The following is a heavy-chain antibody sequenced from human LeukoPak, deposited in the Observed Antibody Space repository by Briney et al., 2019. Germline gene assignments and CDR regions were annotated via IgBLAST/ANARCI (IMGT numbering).Heavy chain of an antibody. Sequence: GGSLRLSCAVSGITLSNYGMSWVRQAPGKGLEWVAGMSDSGGRTNYADSVKGRFTISRDNPKNTLYLQVNSLRAEDTAVYFCAKRGVVIRVILVGFHKEAYYFDSWGQGALVTVSS. CDR3: AKRGVVIRVILVGFHKEAYYFDS. CDR1: GITLSNYG. V-gene: IGHV3-23*01. CDR2: MSDSGGRT. J-gene: IGHJ4*02. D-gene: IGHD3-22*01.